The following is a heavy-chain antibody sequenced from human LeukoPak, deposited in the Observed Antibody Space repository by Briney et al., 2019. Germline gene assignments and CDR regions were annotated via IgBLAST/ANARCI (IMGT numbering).Heavy chain of an antibody. D-gene: IGHD3-3*01. CDR2: ISSSSSYI. V-gene: IGHV3-21*01. Sequence: GGSLRLSCAASGFTFSSYSMNWVRQAPRKGLEWVSSISSSSSYIYYADSVKGRFTISRDNAKNSLYLQMNSLRAGDTAVYYCARNWVYYDFWSAPDDAFDIWGQGTMVTVSS. J-gene: IGHJ3*02. CDR1: GFTFSSYS. CDR3: ARNWVYYDFWSAPDDAFDI.